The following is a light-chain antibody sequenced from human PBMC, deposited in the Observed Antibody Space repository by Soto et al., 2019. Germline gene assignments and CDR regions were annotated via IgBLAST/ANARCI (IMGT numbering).Light chain of an antibody. Sequence: EIVLTQSPGTLSLSPGERATLSCRASQSVSSSYLAWYQQKPGQAPRLLIYGASSRATGIPDRFSGSGSGTDFTLTTSRLEPEDFAVYYCQQYNNWPPITFGQGTRLEIK. CDR2: GAS. CDR3: QQYNNWPPIT. V-gene: IGKV3-20*01. J-gene: IGKJ5*01. CDR1: QSVSSSY.